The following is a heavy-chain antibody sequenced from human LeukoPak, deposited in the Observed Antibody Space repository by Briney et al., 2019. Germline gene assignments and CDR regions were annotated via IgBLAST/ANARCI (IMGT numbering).Heavy chain of an antibody. J-gene: IGHJ4*02. CDR3: ARIAVAGRYFDY. D-gene: IGHD6-19*01. V-gene: IGHV4-34*01. CDR1: GGSFSGYY. CDR2: INHSGST. Sequence: PSETLSLTCAVYGGSFSGYYWSWIRQPPGKGPEWIGEINHSGSTNYNPSLKSRVTISVDTSKNQFSLKLSSVTAADTAVYYCARIAVAGRYFDYWGRGTQVTVSP.